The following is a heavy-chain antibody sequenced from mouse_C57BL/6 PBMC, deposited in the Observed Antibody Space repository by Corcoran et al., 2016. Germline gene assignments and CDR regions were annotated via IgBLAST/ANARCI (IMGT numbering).Heavy chain of an antibody. V-gene: IGHV1-26*01. CDR2: INPNNGGT. J-gene: IGHJ3*01. D-gene: IGHD4-1*01. CDR1: GYTFTDYY. Sequence: EVQLQQSGPELVKPGASVKISCKASGYTFTDYYMNWVKQSHGKSLEWIGDINPNNGGTSYNQKFKGKATLTVDKSSSTAYMELRSLTSEDSAVYYCAKDETGTGAYWGQGTLVTVSA. CDR3: AKDETGTGAY.